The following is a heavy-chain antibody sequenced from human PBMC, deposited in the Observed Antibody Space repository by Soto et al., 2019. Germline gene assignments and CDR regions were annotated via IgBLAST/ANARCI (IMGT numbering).Heavy chain of an antibody. Sequence: PGGSLRLSCAAGGCAVLTYPMHWLRQTAGKGPEWVSRINSDGGSTAYADSVKGRFTISRDNAKNTLYLQMNNLRAEDTALYHCSRGISSGWLEDAFDIWGQRILVTVSS. CDR2: INSDGGST. CDR3: SRGISSGWLEDAFDI. D-gene: IGHD6-19*01. J-gene: IGHJ3*02. CDR1: GCAVLTYP. V-gene: IGHV3-20*01.